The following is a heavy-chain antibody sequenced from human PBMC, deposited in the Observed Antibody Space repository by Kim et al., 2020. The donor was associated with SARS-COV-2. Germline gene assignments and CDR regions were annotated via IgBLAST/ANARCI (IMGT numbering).Heavy chain of an antibody. D-gene: IGHD1-1*01. Sequence: SETLSLTCAVSGGSITSYYWSWIRQPPGQPLEWIGYIFDSGSTTYNPSLKSRASISVDTSRSHFSLMLISVTAADTAAYYCARSHPWKPIDPWGQG. J-gene: IGHJ5*02. CDR2: IFDSGST. CDR1: GGSITSYY. V-gene: IGHV4-59*12. CDR3: ARSHPWKPIDP.